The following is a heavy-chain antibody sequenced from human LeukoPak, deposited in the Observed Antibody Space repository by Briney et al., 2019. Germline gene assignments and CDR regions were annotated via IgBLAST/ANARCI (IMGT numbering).Heavy chain of an antibody. CDR2: IKQDGSEK. CDR3: AGDKSCAS. V-gene: IGHV3-7*01. CDR1: GFTFSNYW. D-gene: IGHD3-16*01. Sequence: GGSLRPSCAASGFTFSNYWMSWVRQAPGKGLEWVASIKQDGSEKYYVDSVKGRFTISRDNAKNSLYLQMNSLRAEDTAVYFCAGDKSCASWGQGTLVTVSS. J-gene: IGHJ4*02.